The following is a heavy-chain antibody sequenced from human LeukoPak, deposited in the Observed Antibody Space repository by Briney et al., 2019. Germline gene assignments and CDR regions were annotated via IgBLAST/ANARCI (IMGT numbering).Heavy chain of an antibody. CDR2: IYYSGST. CDR1: GGSISSGGYY. Sequence: SQTLSLTCTVSGGSISSGGYYWSWIRQHPGKGLEWIGYIYYSGSTYYNPSLKSRVTISVDTSKNQFSLKLSSVTAADTAVYYCARRGVQHTVVVPAASNWFDPWGQGTLVTVSS. CDR3: ARRGVQHTVVVPAASNWFDP. J-gene: IGHJ5*02. D-gene: IGHD2-2*01. V-gene: IGHV4-31*03.